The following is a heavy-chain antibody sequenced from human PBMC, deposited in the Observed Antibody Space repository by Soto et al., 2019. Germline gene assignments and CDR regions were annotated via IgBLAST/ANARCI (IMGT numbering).Heavy chain of an antibody. Sequence: GGSLRLPWAASGFTFSSFAMNWVRQAPGKGLEWVSGVSGSGGSPYYADSVKGRFTISRDNSKNTLYLQMNSLRAEDTAVYFCAKDFLSGSYPTLFDYWAQGTLVTVSS. CDR3: AKDFLSGSYPTLFDY. V-gene: IGHV3-23*01. CDR1: GFTFSSFA. J-gene: IGHJ4*02. CDR2: VSGSGGSP. D-gene: IGHD1-26*01.